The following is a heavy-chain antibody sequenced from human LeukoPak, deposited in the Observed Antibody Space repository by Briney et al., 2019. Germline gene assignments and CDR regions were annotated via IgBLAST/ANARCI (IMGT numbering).Heavy chain of an antibody. V-gene: IGHV1-2*02. CDR1: GYTSSDFY. D-gene: IGHD1-1*01. CDR2: INPYTGAS. J-gene: IGHJ5*02. CDR3: ATSTVTHTPYH. Sequence: ASVKVCCQASGYTSSDFYLNWVRQAPGQGLEWMGWINPYTGASIYAQNFQGRVTMTWDASIGTGYVELTRLTSDDTALYYCATSTVTHTPYHWGQGTLVTVSS.